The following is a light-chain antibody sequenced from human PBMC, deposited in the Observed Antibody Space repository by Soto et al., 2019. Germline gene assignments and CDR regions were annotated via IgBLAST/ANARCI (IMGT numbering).Light chain of an antibody. CDR3: QHYNNWPS. Sequence: EIVMTQSPVTLSVSPGERATLSCRASQSVSSNLAWYQQKPGQAPRLLIYGASTRATGIPARFGGRGSGTEFTLTISSLQSEDFAVYYCQHYNNWPSFGHGTKVEIK. CDR2: GAS. J-gene: IGKJ1*01. V-gene: IGKV3-15*01. CDR1: QSVSSN.